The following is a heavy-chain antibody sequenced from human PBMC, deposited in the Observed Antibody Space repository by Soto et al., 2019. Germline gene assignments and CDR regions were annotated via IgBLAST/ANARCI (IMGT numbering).Heavy chain of an antibody. V-gene: IGHV3-74*01. J-gene: IGHJ4*02. CDR3: ARGTVRDHDFGDY. Sequence: EVQLVESGGGLVQPGGSMRLSCAASGFTFSSYWMHWVRQVPGKGLVWVSRIRSAGSSTTYADSVKGRFTISRDNAKNTLYLQVNSLRAEDTAVYYCARGTVRDHDFGDYWGRGTLVAVSS. CDR1: GFTFSSYW. D-gene: IGHD4-17*01. CDR2: IRSAGSST.